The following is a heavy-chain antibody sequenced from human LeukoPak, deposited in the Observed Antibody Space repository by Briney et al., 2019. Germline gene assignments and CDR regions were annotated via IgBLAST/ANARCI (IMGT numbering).Heavy chain of an antibody. J-gene: IGHJ4*02. D-gene: IGHD2-21*01. CDR3: ARDAGFGDHFDS. Sequence: GGSLRLSCAASGFTFSSYEMNWVRQAPGRGLEWVSYICSSGSTIYYADSVKGRFTISRDNAKNSLYLQMSSLRAEEKAVYYCARDAGFGDHFDSWGQGTLVTVSA. V-gene: IGHV3-48*03. CDR2: ICSSGSTI. CDR1: GFTFSSYE.